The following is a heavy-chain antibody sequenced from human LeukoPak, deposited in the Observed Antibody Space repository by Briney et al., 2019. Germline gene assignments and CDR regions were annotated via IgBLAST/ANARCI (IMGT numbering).Heavy chain of an antibody. D-gene: IGHD6-13*01. J-gene: IGHJ4*02. CDR3: ARLRIGSSSKFDY. CDR2: IYYSGST. Sequence: KTSETLSLTCTVSGGSISSYYWSWIRQPPGKGLEWIGYIYYSGSTNYNPSLKSRVTISVDTSKNQFSQKLSSVTAADTAVYYCARLRIGSSSKFDYWGQGTLVTVSS. CDR1: GGSISSYY. V-gene: IGHV4-59*08.